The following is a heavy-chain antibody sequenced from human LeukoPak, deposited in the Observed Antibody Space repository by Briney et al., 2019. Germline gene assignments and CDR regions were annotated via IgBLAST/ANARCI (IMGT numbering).Heavy chain of an antibody. CDR1: GFTFSDYF. CDR3: ARFLNWKDASFNLDY. CDR2: ISSSGSTI. J-gene: IGHJ4*02. D-gene: IGHD1-1*01. Sequence: KPGGSLRLSCAASGFTFSDYFMSWIRQAPVKGLEWVSYISSSGSTIYYADSVKGRFTISRDNAKNSLYLQMNSLRAEDTAVYYCARFLNWKDASFNLDYWGQGTLVTVSS. V-gene: IGHV3-11*01.